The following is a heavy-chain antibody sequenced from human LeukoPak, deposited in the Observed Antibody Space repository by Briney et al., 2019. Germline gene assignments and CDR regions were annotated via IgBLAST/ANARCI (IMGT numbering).Heavy chain of an antibody. CDR3: ARLGYSYGHDAFDI. Sequence: GETLRLSCAASGFTFSSHGMNWVRQAPGKGLEWVSGITGSGGNRYYADSVKGRFTISRDNSKNTLFLQMNSLRAGDTAVYYCARLGYSYGHDAFDIWGQGTMVTVSS. V-gene: IGHV3-23*01. J-gene: IGHJ3*02. D-gene: IGHD5-18*01. CDR1: GFTFSSHG. CDR2: ITGSGGNR.